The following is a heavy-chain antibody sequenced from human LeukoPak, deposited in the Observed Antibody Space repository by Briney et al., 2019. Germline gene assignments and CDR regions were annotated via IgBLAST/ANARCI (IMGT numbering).Heavy chain of an antibody. CDR2: ISVGSDVI. CDR1: GFTFSSYV. V-gene: IGHV3-23*01. CDR3: AKSHVSTATGTGRYFDY. D-gene: IGHD3-9*01. J-gene: IGHJ4*02. Sequence: GRSLRLSCAASGFTFSSYVMHWVRQAPGKGLEWVSAISVGSDVIYYADSVKGRFAISRDNSKHTVYLQMDSLRAEDTAVYYCAKSHVSTATGTGRYFDYWGQGTLVTVSS.